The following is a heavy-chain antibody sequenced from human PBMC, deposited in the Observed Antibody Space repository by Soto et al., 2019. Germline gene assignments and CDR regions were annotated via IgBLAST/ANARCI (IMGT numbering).Heavy chain of an antibody. V-gene: IGHV4-39*01. J-gene: IGHJ6*02. Sequence: QLQLQESGPGLVKPSETLSLTCTVSGGSISSSSYYWGWIRQPPGKGLEWIGSIYYSGSTYYNPSLKSRVTISVATSKNQFSLKLSSVTAADTAVYYCASLGDSDYYYGMDVWGQGTTVTVSS. D-gene: IGHD4-17*01. CDR2: IYYSGST. CDR1: GGSISSSSYY. CDR3: ASLGDSDYYYGMDV.